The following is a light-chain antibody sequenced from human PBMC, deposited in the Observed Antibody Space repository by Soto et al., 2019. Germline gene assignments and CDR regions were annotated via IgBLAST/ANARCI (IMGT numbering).Light chain of an antibody. CDR2: AAS. CDR1: QTITSY. Sequence: PSSLSASVGDRVTITCRASQTITSYLNWYQQKPGKAPKLMIYAASSLQSGVPSRFSGSGSGTDFTLTITSLQPEDFATYYCQQTYSALITFGQGTRLEIK. J-gene: IGKJ5*01. CDR3: QQTYSALIT. V-gene: IGKV1-39*01.